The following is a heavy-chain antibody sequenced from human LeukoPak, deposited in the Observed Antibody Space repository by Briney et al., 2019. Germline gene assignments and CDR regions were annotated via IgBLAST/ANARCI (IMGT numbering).Heavy chain of an antibody. Sequence: SETLSLTYTLSGGSISSYYWSWIRQPAGKGLEWIGRIYTSGSTNYNPSLKSRVTMSVDTSKNQFSLKLSSVTAADTAVYYCARGFRGYNWFDPWGQGTLVTVSS. CDR3: ARGFRGYNWFDP. J-gene: IGHJ5*02. V-gene: IGHV4-4*07. CDR2: IYTSGST. CDR1: GGSISSYY. D-gene: IGHD3-3*01.